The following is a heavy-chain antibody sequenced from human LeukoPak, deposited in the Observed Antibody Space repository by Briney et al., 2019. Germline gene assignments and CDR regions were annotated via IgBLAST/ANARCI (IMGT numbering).Heavy chain of an antibody. J-gene: IGHJ4*02. CDR3: ANKAPGTLYGAFDY. CDR1: GFTFSSYS. CDR2: ISSSSSYI. Sequence: PGGSLRLSCAASGFTFSSYSMNWVRQAPGKGLEWVSSISSSSSYIYYADSVKGRFTISRDNAKNSLYLQMNSLRAEDTAVYYCANKAPGTLYGAFDYWGQGTLVTVSS. V-gene: IGHV3-21*04. D-gene: IGHD4-17*01.